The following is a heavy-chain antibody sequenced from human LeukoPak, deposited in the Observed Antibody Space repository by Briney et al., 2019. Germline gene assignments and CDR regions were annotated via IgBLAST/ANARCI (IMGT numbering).Heavy chain of an antibody. CDR2: ICTSGST. Sequence: SETLSLTCTVSGGSISSYYWSWIRQPAGKGLEWIGRICTSGSTNYNPSLKSRVTMSVDTSKNQFSLKLSSVTAADTAVYYCARDHSSGWYGKAYYFDYWGQGTLVTVSS. J-gene: IGHJ4*02. CDR1: GGSISSYY. D-gene: IGHD6-19*01. CDR3: ARDHSSGWYGKAYYFDY. V-gene: IGHV4-4*07.